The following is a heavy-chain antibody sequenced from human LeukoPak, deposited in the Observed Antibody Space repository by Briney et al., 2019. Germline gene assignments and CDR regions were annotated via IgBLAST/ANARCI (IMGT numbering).Heavy chain of an antibody. CDR2: VYYSGSS. CDR3: ARVKVLRFLEWFLDF. J-gene: IGHJ4*02. Sequence: SETLSLTCTVSGSSVSSYEYYWSWVRQYPGKGLEWIGYVYYSGSSYYIPSLESRVTMSVEVSKNQFSLELRSVTAADTAVYYCARVKVLRFLEWFLDFWGQGALVTVSS. D-gene: IGHD3-3*01. V-gene: IGHV4-31*03. CDR1: GSSVSSYEYY.